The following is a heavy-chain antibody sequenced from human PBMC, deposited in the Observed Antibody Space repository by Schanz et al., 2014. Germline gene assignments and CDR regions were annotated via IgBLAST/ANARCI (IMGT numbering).Heavy chain of an antibody. CDR3: ARRNFYDKSAAFDY. CDR2: SRNKGHSYTS. J-gene: IGHJ4*02. V-gene: IGHV3-72*01. Sequence: EVQLLESGGGLVQPGGSLRLSCAASGFTFSASAMHWVRQAPGKGLEWVGHSRNKGHSYTSEYAASVKGRFTISRDESESSLYLQMDSLKTEDTAVYYCARRNFYDKSAAFDYWGQGSLVTVSS. CDR1: GFTFSASA. D-gene: IGHD3-9*01.